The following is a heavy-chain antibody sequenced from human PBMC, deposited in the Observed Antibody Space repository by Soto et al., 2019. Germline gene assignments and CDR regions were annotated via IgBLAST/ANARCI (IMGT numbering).Heavy chain of an antibody. V-gene: IGHV4-34*01. CDR2: INESGST. J-gene: IGHJ4*02. Sequence: QVQLQQWGAGLVKPSETLSLSCAVYGQSFSGHSWAWIRQPPGKGLEWIGEINESGSTYYNPSLRSRVTVSTDTSKNQFSLTLSSLSAADTAAYFCARGSGIVALPGELEDVNYDYWGQGTLVNVSS. CDR3: ARGSGIVALPGELEDVNYDY. D-gene: IGHD1-1*01. CDR1: GQSFSGHS.